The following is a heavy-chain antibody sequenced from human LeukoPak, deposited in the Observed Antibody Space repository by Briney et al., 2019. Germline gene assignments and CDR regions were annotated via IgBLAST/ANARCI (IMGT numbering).Heavy chain of an antibody. D-gene: IGHD3-22*01. J-gene: IGHJ4*02. CDR2: VYDSGTT. CDR3: ARVAPAYYYDSSGYYAGLWGFDY. CDR1: GGSISRYY. V-gene: IGHV4-59*12. Sequence: PSETLSLTCTVSGGSISRYYWSWIRQPPGKGLEWFGYVYDSGTTNYNPSLKSRVTISVDTSKNQFSLKLSSVTAADTAVYYCARVAPAYYYDSSGYYAGLWGFDYWGQGTLVTVSS.